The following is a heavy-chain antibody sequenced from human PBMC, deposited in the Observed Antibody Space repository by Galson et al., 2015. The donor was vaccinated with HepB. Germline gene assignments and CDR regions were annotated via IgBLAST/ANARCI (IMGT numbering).Heavy chain of an antibody. CDR2: IYYSGST. CDR1: GGSISSYY. D-gene: IGHD6-19*01. CDR3: ARIDLRGAVAGNDAFDI. Sequence: SETLSLTCTVSGGSISSYYWSWIRQPPGKGLEWIGYIYYSGSTNYNPSLKSRVTISVDTSKNQFSLKLSSVTAADTAVYYCARIDLRGAVAGNDAFDIWGQGTMVTVSS. V-gene: IGHV4-59*01. J-gene: IGHJ3*02.